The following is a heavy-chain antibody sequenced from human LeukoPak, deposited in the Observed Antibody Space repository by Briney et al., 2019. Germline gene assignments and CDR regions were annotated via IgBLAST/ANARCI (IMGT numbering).Heavy chain of an antibody. CDR3: ATGERLGY. CDR1: GFSFSSYW. V-gene: IGHV3-7*05. Sequence: GGSLRLSCAASGFSFSSYWMSWVRQAPGKGLEWVANIKQDGSEKNYVESVKGRFTISRDTAKNSLYLQMNSLRAEDTAVYYCATGERLGYWGQGTLVTVSS. J-gene: IGHJ4*02. CDR2: IKQDGSEK. D-gene: IGHD3-22*01.